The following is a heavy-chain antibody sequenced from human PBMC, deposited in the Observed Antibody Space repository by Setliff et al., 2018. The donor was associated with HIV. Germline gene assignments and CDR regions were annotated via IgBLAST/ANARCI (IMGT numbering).Heavy chain of an antibody. Sequence: PGGSLRLSCAASGFTFSSYGMHWVRQAPGKGLEWVAVIYSGGSTYYADSVKGRFTISRDTSKNTLSLQMNSLRVEDTAVYYCAKGASFSGSYFDYWGQGTLVTVSS. CDR2: IYSGGST. D-gene: IGHD5-12*01. J-gene: IGHJ4*02. CDR1: GFTFSSYG. V-gene: IGHV3-NL1*01. CDR3: AKGASFSGSYFDY.